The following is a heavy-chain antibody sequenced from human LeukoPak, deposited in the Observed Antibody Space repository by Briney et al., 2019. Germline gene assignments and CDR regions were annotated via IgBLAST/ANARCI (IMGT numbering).Heavy chain of an antibody. J-gene: IGHJ4*02. V-gene: IGHV3-30*02. CDR3: AKDMDVGGYGSGDYFDY. Sequence: GGSLRLSCAASGFTFSSYGMHWVRQAPGKGLERVAFIRYDGTNKYYADSVKGRFTISRDNSKNTLYLQMNSLRAEDTAVYYCAKDMDVGGYGSGDYFDYCGQGTLVTVSS. CDR2: IRYDGTNK. CDR1: GFTFSSYG. D-gene: IGHD3-10*01.